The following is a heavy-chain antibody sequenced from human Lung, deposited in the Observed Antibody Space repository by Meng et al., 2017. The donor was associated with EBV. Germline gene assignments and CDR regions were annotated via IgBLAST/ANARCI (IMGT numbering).Heavy chain of an antibody. J-gene: IGHJ1*01. D-gene: IGHD4/OR15-4a*01. V-gene: IGHV3-15*01. CDR2: IKTYSDGETK. Sequence: EEQLVESGGGLVKPGGSRRPSCAVSGFIFSNLWMTWVRQAPGRGLEWVGRIKTYSDGETKDYAAAVKGRFTLSRDDSRNTVYLQMDSLNTEDTGVYYCITQGDYGGNPWFWGQGTLVTVSS. CDR3: ITQGDYGGNPWF. CDR1: GFIFSNLW.